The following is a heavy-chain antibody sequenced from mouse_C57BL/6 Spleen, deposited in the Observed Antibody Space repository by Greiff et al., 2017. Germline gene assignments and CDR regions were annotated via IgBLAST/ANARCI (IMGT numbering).Heavy chain of an antibody. Sequence: EVKLVESGGGLVKPGGSLKLSCAASGFTFSDYGMHWVRQAPEKGLEWVAYISSGSSTIYYADTVKGRFTISRDNAKNTLFLQMTSLRSEDTAMYYCARNFEGTFDYWGQGTTLTVSS. D-gene: IGHD2-14*01. V-gene: IGHV5-17*01. CDR2: ISSGSSTI. J-gene: IGHJ2*01. CDR1: GFTFSDYG. CDR3: ARNFEGTFDY.